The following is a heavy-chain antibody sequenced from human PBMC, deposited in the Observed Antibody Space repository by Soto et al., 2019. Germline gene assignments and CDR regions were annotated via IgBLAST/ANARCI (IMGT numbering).Heavy chain of an antibody. V-gene: IGHV3-23*01. Sequence: HPGGSLRLSCTASGFTFSSFGMAWVRQSPGKGLEWVSAISGSADSSYYADSVKGRFTMSRDNSKSTLFLQMSSLSPEDTGVYYCVKSFVSSIRGFSYYYGWDVWGQGTTVTVSS. CDR1: GFTFSSFG. CDR2: ISGSADSS. J-gene: IGHJ6*02. D-gene: IGHD3-3*01. CDR3: VKSFVSSIRGFSYYYGWDV.